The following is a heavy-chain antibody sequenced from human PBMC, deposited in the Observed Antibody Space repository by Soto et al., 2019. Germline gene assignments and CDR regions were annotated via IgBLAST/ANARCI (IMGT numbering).Heavy chain of an antibody. V-gene: IGHV3-7*03. Sequence: GGSLRLSCAASGFSFSAYYMTWVRQAPGKGPEWVASIKSDGSEQYYVDSVKGRFTISRDNAKNSLYLQMNSLRAGDTGLYYCSRENWFQDYWGQGTLVTVSS. CDR3: SRENWFQDY. J-gene: IGHJ4*02. D-gene: IGHD3-10*01. CDR1: GFSFSAYY. CDR2: IKSDGSEQ.